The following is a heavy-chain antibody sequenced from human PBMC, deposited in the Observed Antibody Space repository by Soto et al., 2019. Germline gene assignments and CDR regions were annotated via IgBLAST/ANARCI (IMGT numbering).Heavy chain of an antibody. J-gene: IGHJ5*02. CDR1: GGSFSGYY. V-gene: IGHV4-34*01. D-gene: IGHD6-13*01. Sequence: PSETLSLTCAVYGGSFSGYYWSWIRQPPGKGLEWIGEINHSGSTNYNPSLKSRVTISVDTSKNQFSLKLSSVTAADTDVYYCARGPWARYAGYSSSWYKLDPWGQGTLVTVS. CDR2: INHSGST. CDR3: ARGPWARYAGYSSSWYKLDP.